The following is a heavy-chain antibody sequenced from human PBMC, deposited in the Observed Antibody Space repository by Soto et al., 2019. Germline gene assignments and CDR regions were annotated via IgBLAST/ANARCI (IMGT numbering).Heavy chain of an antibody. CDR2: IYYNGNT. CDR3: TRANWYSEY. J-gene: IGHJ4*02. CDR1: GGSISNHY. V-gene: IGHV4-59*11. D-gene: IGHD7-27*01. Sequence: QVQLQESGPGLVKPSETLSLTCTVSGGSISNHYWSWIRQPPGKGLEWIGYIYYNGNTNYNPSLKSLVTMSVDTSNNQISLKFSSVTAADTAVYYCTRANWYSEYWGQGTLVTVSS.